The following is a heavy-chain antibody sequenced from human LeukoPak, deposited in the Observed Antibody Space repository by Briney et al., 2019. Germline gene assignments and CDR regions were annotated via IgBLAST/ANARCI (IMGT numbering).Heavy chain of an antibody. CDR1: GGSISSDH. CDR2: IFYSGRT. CDR3: ARKNDFDI. Sequence: SETLSLTCTVSGGSISSDHWNWIRQPPGKGLEWIGCIFYSGRTYYNPSLKSRVTISVDMSKSQFSLRRTSVTAADTAVYYCARKNDFDIWGQGTLVTVSS. V-gene: IGHV4-59*01. D-gene: IGHD2/OR15-2a*01. J-gene: IGHJ3*02.